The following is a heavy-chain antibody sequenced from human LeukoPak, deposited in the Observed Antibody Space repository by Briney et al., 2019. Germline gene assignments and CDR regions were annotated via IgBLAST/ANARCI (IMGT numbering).Heavy chain of an antibody. Sequence: GASVKVSCKASGYIFTDYYIQWVRQAPGQSLEWMGWVYGNTGDTNYAQKYQGRVTMTSDTSISTAYMELSRLRSDDTAVYYCARVNEGGYDSDAFDILGQGTMVTVSS. CDR2: VYGNTGDT. CDR1: GYIFTDYY. V-gene: IGHV1-2*02. D-gene: IGHD5-12*01. J-gene: IGHJ3*02. CDR3: ARVNEGGYDSDAFDI.